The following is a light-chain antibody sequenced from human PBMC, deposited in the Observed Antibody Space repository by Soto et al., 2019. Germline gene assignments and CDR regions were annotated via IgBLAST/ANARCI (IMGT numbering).Light chain of an antibody. J-gene: IGKJ4*01. CDR1: QSVITN. CDR3: QQYYKWPLT. V-gene: IGKV3-15*01. Sequence: EIVMTQSPTTLSVYPGETATLSYLASQSVITNLAWYQQKPGQAPGLLIYDVSTRATGIPARLSGSGSGTEFTLTISSLESQDVAVYYCQQYYKWPLTFGGGTKVDIK. CDR2: DVS.